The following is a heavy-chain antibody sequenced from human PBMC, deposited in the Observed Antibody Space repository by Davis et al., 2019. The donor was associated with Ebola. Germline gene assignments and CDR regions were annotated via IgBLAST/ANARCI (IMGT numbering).Heavy chain of an antibody. CDR3: VRDYNGSWFGWFDP. J-gene: IGHJ5*02. CDR1: GGSISGYY. CDR2: IYYSGTP. Sequence: SETLSLTCTVSGGSISGYYWSWIRQPPGEGLEWIAYIYYSGTPNYNPSLKSRVTISIDTSKNQFSLTLNSVTAADTAVCYCVRDYNGSWFGWFDPWGQGTLVTVSS. D-gene: IGHD6-13*01. V-gene: IGHV4-4*08.